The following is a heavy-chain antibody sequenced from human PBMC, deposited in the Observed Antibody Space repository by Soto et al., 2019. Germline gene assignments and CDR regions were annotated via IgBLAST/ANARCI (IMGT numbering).Heavy chain of an antibody. CDR1: GFTFGSHA. CDR3: AKEPYSDFWSAYYYFDY. D-gene: IGHD3-3*01. V-gene: IGHV3-23*01. Sequence: EVQLLESGGGLVQPGGSLRLSCAASGFTFGSHAMIWVRQAPGKGLEWVSAISGSGGSAYYADSVKGRFTISRDNSINTLHRQMNRLRAEDTAFYYCAKEPYSDFWSAYYYFDYWGQGTLVTVSS. J-gene: IGHJ4*02. CDR2: ISGSGGSA.